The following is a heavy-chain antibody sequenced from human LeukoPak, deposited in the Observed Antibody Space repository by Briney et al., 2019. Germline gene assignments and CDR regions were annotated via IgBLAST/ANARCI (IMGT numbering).Heavy chain of an antibody. Sequence: GGSLRLSCAASGFTFSKYWMLWVRQAPGKGLESVSRINTDGTVTTYADSVKRRFTVSRDNADNTMFLQMNSVRDEDTAVYYCATKQWLAPPPDSWGQGTPVPASS. J-gene: IGHJ4*02. D-gene: IGHD6-19*01. V-gene: IGHV3-74*01. CDR1: GFTFSKYW. CDR2: INTDGTVT. CDR3: ATKQWLAPPPDS.